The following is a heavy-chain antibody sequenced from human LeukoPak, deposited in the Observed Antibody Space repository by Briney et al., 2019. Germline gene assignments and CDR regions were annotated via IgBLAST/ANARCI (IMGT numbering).Heavy chain of an antibody. CDR2: ISSSGTTI. Sequence: PGGSLRLSCAASGFTFSSYEMNWVRQAPGKGLEWVSYISSSGTTIYYADSVKGRFTISRDNSKNTLYLQMNSLRAEDTAVYYCAKVYYGSGSYDNFDYWGQGTLVTVSS. CDR3: AKVYYGSGSYDNFDY. J-gene: IGHJ4*02. D-gene: IGHD3-10*01. V-gene: IGHV3-48*03. CDR1: GFTFSSYE.